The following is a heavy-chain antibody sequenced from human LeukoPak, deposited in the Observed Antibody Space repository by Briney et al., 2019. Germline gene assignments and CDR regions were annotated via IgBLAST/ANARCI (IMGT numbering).Heavy chain of an antibody. V-gene: IGHV4-61*02. J-gene: IGHJ4*02. CDR2: IHTSGST. CDR1: GGSISSDSYY. D-gene: IGHD3-16*01. Sequence: SETLSLTCTVSGGSISSDSYYWNWIRQPAGKGLEWIGRIHTSGSTNYNSSLKSRVTISVDTSKNQFSLKLNSVTAADTAVYYCTRGAGWLIDYWGQGILVTVSS. CDR3: TRGAGWLIDY.